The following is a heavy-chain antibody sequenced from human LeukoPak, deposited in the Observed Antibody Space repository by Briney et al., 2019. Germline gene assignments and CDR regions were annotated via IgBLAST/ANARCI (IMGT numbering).Heavy chain of an antibody. Sequence: PETLSLTCAVYGGSFSGYYWSWIRQPPGKGLEWIGEINHSGSTNYNPSLKSRVTISVDTSKNQFSLKLSSVTAADTAVYYCARNPAHFDYWGQGTLVTVSS. CDR2: INHSGST. V-gene: IGHV4-34*01. CDR1: GGSFSGYY. J-gene: IGHJ4*02. CDR3: ARNPAHFDY.